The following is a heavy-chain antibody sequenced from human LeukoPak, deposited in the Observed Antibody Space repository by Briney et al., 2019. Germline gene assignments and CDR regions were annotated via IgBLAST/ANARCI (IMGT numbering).Heavy chain of an antibody. CDR1: GGSISSSSYY. V-gene: IGHV4-39*07. D-gene: IGHD3-22*01. J-gene: IGHJ3*02. CDR2: IYYSGST. Sequence: SETLSLTCTVSGGSISSSSYYWGWIRQPPGKGLEWIGSIYYSGSTYYNPSLKSRVTISVDTSKNQFSLKLSSVTAADTAVYYCAREYYYDSRDAFDIWGQGTMVTVSS. CDR3: AREYYYDSRDAFDI.